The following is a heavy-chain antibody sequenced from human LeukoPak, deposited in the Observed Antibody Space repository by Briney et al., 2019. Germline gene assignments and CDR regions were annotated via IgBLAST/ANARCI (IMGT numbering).Heavy chain of an antibody. CDR1: GFTFSSYG. V-gene: IGHV3-33*01. Sequence: GGSLRLSCAASGFTFSSYGMHWVRQAPGKGLEWVAVIWYDGSNKYYADSVKGRFTISRDNSKNTLYLQMNSLRAEDTAVYYCARERKDTIYYFDYWGQGTLVTVSS. D-gene: IGHD5-18*01. CDR3: ARERKDTIYYFDY. CDR2: IWYDGSNK. J-gene: IGHJ4*02.